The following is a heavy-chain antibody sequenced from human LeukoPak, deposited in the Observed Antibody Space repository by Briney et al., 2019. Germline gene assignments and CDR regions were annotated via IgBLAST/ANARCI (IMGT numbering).Heavy chain of an antibody. Sequence: SQTLSLTCTVSGGSISSGSYYWSWIRQPAGKGLEWIGRIYTSGSTNYNPSLESRVTISVDTSKNQFSLKLSSVTASDRAVYYCAGLLGYCSGTSCYRGFDYWGQGTLVTVSS. CDR2: IYTSGST. D-gene: IGHD2-2*02. CDR3: AGLLGYCSGTSCYRGFDY. CDR1: GGSISSGSYY. J-gene: IGHJ4*02. V-gene: IGHV4-61*02.